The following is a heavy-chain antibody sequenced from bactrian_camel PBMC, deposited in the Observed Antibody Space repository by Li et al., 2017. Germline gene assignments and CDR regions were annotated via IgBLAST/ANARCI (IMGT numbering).Heavy chain of an antibody. J-gene: IGHJ6*01. V-gene: IGHV3S53*01. CDR3: AAVRYGVAGIPSAEPEALTLVT. Sequence: HVQLVESGGGSVEAGGTLRLSCAASGYMDSKRCMGWFRQAPGKEREAVAAIDSDGTTSYASSLKGRFTISKDRAKNTLYLQMNSLKPEDTAMYYCAAVRYGVAGIPSAEPEALTLVTGARGPRSPSP. CDR1: GYMDSKRC. D-gene: IGHD6*01. CDR2: IDSDGTT.